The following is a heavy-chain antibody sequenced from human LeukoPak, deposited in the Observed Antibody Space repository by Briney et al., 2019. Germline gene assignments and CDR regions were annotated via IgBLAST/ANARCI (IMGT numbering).Heavy chain of an antibody. J-gene: IGHJ4*02. D-gene: IGHD5-18*01. CDR2: IYYSGST. CDR3: AKRDTVLATGY. V-gene: IGHV4-30-4*01. CDR1: GGSVSSGDSY. Sequence: SQTLSLTCTVSGGSVSSGDSYWTWIRQPPGKGLEWIGYIYYSGSTYYNPSLKSRVSISIDTSKNQFSLRLSSVTAADTAVYYCAKRDTVLATGYWGQGTLVTVSS.